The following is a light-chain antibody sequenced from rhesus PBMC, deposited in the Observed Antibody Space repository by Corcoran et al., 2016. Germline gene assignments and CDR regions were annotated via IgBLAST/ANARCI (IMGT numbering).Light chain of an antibody. V-gene: IGKV2-72*01. J-gene: IGKJ2*01. CDR3: VQAIAFPYS. CDR1: QSLLHSNGNTY. Sequence: DIVMTQTPLSLPITPGEPASISCRSSQSLLHSNGNTYLHWYLQKPGQSPQLLIYGGSNRASGVPDRFSGSGAGIVFTLKISKVEAEDVGFYYCVQAIAFPYSFGQGTKVEIK. CDR2: GGS.